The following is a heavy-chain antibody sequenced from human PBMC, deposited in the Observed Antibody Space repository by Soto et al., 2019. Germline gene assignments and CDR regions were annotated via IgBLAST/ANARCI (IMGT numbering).Heavy chain of an antibody. CDR1: GGSISSSSYY. J-gene: IGHJ6*03. CDR2: IYYSGST. Sequence: PSETLSLTCTGSGGSISSSSYYGGWIRQPPGKGLEWIGSIYYSGSTYYNPSLKSRVTISVDTSKNQFSLKLSSVTAADTAVYYCARRRVVVVPAAMPVSPNYSYMDVWGKGTTVTVSS. D-gene: IGHD2-2*01. CDR3: ARRRVVVVPAAMPVSPNYSYMDV. V-gene: IGHV4-39*01.